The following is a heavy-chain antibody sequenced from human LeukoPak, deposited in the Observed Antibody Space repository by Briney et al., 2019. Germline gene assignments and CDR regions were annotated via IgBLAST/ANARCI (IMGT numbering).Heavy chain of an antibody. CDR1: GFTFSSYA. CDR2: ISSSGSTI. CDR3: ARVGLGRSGGNCYSAFDY. J-gene: IGHJ4*02. V-gene: IGHV3-48*03. D-gene: IGHD2-15*01. Sequence: PGGSLRLSCAASGFTFSSYAMHWVRQAPGKGLEWLSYISSSGSTIYYADSVKGRFTISRDNAKNSLYLQMNSLRAEDTAVYYCARVGLGRSGGNCYSAFDYWGQGTLVTVSS.